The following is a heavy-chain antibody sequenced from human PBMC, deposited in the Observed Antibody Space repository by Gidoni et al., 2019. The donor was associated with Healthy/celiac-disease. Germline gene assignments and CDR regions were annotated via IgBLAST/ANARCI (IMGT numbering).Heavy chain of an antibody. CDR2: ISYYGSNK. Sequence: QVQLVESGGGVVQPGRSLRLSCAASGFPCSSYGMHWVRQAPGKGLEWVAVISYYGSNKYYADSVKGRFTISRDNSKNTLYLQMNSLRAEDTAVYYCAKDFQKAVAGTDYWGQGTLVTVSS. V-gene: IGHV3-30*18. J-gene: IGHJ4*02. CDR1: GFPCSSYG. CDR3: AKDFQKAVAGTDY. D-gene: IGHD6-19*01.